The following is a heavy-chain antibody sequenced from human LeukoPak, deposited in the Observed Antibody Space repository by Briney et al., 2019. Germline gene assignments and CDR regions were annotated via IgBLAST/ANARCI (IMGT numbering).Heavy chain of an antibody. CDR3: ARGVVEATPHSYYYYMDV. CDR1: GYTFTGYY. D-gene: IGHD1-26*01. Sequence: ASVKVSCKASGYTFTGYYMHWVRQAPGQGLEWMGWINPNSGGTNYAQKFQGRVTMTRDTSISTAYMELSRLRSDDTAVYYCARGVVEATPHSYYYYMDVWGKGTTVTVSS. CDR2: INPNSGGT. J-gene: IGHJ6*03. V-gene: IGHV1-2*02.